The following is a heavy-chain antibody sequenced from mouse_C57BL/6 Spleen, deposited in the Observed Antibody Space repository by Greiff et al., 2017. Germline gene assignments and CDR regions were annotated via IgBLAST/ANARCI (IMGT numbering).Heavy chain of an antibody. J-gene: IGHJ4*01. Sequence: QVQLQQPGAELVMPGASVKLSCKASGYTFTSYWMHWVKQRPGQGLEWIGEIDPSDSYTNYNQKFKGKSTLTVDKSSSTAYMQLSSLTSEDSAVYYCARGEIYDGYYNAMDDGGQGTSVTVSS. V-gene: IGHV1-69*01. CDR3: ARGEIYDGYYNAMDD. CDR1: GYTFTSYW. D-gene: IGHD2-3*01. CDR2: IDPSDSYT.